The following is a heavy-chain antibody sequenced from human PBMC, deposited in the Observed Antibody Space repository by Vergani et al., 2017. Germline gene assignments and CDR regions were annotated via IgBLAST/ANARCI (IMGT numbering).Heavy chain of an antibody. CDR3: ARLSLAGVGY. CDR2: IYHSGST. V-gene: IGHV4-38-2*01. J-gene: IGHJ4*02. Sequence: QVNLQESGPGLVKPSETLSLTCALSGYSISSGYYWGWSRHPPGKGLEWIGSIYHSGSTYYNPSLKSRVTISVDTSKNQFSLKLSSVTAADTAVYYCARLSLAGVGYWGQGTLVTVSS. CDR1: GYSISSGYY. D-gene: IGHD3-3*01.